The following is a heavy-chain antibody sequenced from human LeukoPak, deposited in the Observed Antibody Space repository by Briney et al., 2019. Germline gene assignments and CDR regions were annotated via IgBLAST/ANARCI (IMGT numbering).Heavy chain of an antibody. CDR1: GYTFTGYY. V-gene: IGHV1-2*06. J-gene: IGHJ6*02. CDR2: INPNSGGT. Sequence: ASVKVSCKASGYTFTGYYMHWVRQAPGQGLEWMGRINPNSGGTNYAQKFQGRVTMTRDTSISTAYMELSRLRSDDTAVYYCARVRITMVRGVILRGGMDVWGQGTTVTVSS. D-gene: IGHD3-10*01. CDR3: ARVRITMVRGVILRGGMDV.